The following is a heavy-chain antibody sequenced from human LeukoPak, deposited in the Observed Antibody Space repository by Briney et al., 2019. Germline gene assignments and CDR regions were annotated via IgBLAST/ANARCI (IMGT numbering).Heavy chain of an antibody. V-gene: IGHV1-2*02. J-gene: IGHJ4*02. Sequence: ASVKVSCKASGYTFTDYYMHWVRQAPGQGLEWMGCINPDSGATKYAQKFQGRVTMTTDTTISTAYMELNRLRSDDTAVYYCASALNTPRSSWGQGTLVTVSS. D-gene: IGHD6-13*01. CDR1: GYTFTDYY. CDR2: INPDSGAT. CDR3: ASALNTPRSS.